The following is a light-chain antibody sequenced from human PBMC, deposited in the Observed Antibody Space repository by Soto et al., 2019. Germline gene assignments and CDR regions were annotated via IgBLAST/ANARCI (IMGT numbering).Light chain of an antibody. Sequence: QSALTQPPSASGSPGQSVTISCTGTSSDVGGYNSVSWYQHHPGKAPKLMIYEVSKRPSGVPDRFSGSESGNTASLTVSGLQAEDEADYYCSSYAGSSSFVIFGGGTKVTVL. J-gene: IGLJ2*01. CDR2: EVS. CDR1: SSDVGGYNS. CDR3: SSYAGSSSFVI. V-gene: IGLV2-8*01.